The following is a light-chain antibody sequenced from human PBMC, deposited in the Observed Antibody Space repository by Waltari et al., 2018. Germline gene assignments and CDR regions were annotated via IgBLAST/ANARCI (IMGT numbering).Light chain of an antibody. CDR1: SSNIGHNS. V-gene: IGLV1-36*01. CDR2: YDD. J-gene: IGLJ3*02. Sequence: QSVLTQPPSVSGAPRQRVTISCSGSSSNIGHNSVNWYKQLPGKPPKLLIYYDDLLSSGGSDRFSGSKSGTSASLAIAGLQSEDEAHYYCAAWDASLSSWLFGGGTKLTVL. CDR3: AAWDASLSSWL.